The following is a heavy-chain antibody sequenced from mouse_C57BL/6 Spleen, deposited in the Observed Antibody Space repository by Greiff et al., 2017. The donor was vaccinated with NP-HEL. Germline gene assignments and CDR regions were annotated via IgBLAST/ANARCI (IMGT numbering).Heavy chain of an antibody. CDR3: ARRGSSGSYYFDY. J-gene: IGHJ2*01. CDR1: GYTFTNYW. V-gene: IGHV1-63*01. CDR2: IYPGGGYT. D-gene: IGHD3-2*02. Sequence: QVQLKQSGAELVRPGTSVKMSCKASGYTFTNYWIGWAKQRPGHGLEWIGDIYPGGGYTNYNEKFKGKATLTADKSSSTAYMQFSSLTSEDSAIYYCARRGSSGSYYFDYWGQGTTLTVSS.